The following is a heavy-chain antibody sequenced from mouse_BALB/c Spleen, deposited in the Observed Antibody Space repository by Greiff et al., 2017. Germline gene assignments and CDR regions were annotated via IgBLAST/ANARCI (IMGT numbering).Heavy chain of an antibody. CDR3: ARHTDYDYDEVPAWFAY. CDR2: ISSGGSYT. D-gene: IGHD2-4*01. Sequence: DVHLVESGGGLVKPGGSLKLSCAASGFTFSSYAMSWVRQTPEKRLEWVATISSGGSYTYYPDSVKGRFTISRDNAKNTLYLQMSSLRSEDTAMYYCARHTDYDYDEVPAWFAYWGQGTLVTVSA. CDR1: GFTFSSYA. V-gene: IGHV5-9-3*01. J-gene: IGHJ3*01.